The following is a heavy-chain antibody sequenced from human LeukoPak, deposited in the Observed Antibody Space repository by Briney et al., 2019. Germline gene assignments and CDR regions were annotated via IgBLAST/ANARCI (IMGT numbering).Heavy chain of an antibody. V-gene: IGHV3-66*02. D-gene: IGHD2-21*02. CDR3: ARGGGAFCGSDCYRNFDY. J-gene: IGHJ4*02. CDR2: LYTGGST. Sequence: GGSLRLSCAASGFTVSSNYLSWVRQAPGEGLEWVSVLYTGGSTYYANSVKGRFTISRDNSKNTLYLQMNSLRAEDTAAYYCARGGGAFCGSDCYRNFDYWGQGTLVTVSS. CDR1: GFTVSSNY.